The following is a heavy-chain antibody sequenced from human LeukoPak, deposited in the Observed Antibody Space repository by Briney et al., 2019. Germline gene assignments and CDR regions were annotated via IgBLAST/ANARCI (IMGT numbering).Heavy chain of an antibody. V-gene: IGHV3-30*02. J-gene: IGHJ4*02. CDR2: IRYDGSDH. CDR1: GFAFSRYG. D-gene: IGHD3-10*01. Sequence: GGSLRLSCIVAGFAFSRYGMYWVCQAPPDGLERVAFIRYDGSDHTYADSVIGRLTISRENSKNKLYLHMISSGPDDTTVYYCAKDRGELPASIDYWGQGTLGTVSS. CDR3: AKDRGELPASIDY.